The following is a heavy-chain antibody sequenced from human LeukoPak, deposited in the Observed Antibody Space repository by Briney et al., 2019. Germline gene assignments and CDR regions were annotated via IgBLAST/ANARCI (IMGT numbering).Heavy chain of an antibody. CDR1: GSTFSSFA. CDR3: AKDKGSGTYPPY. CDR2: ISGSGGST. V-gene: IGHV3-23*01. Sequence: GGSLRLSCAASGSTFSSFALSWVRQGPGKGLEWVSGISGSGGSTYYADSVTGRFTISRDNSNNRLYLQMNSLRAEDTAVYYCAKDKGSGTYPPYWGQGTLVTVSS. D-gene: IGHD1-26*01. J-gene: IGHJ4*02.